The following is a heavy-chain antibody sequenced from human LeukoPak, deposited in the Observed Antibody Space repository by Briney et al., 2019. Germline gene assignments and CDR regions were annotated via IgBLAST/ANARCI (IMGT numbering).Heavy chain of an antibody. D-gene: IGHD3-16*01. CDR1: GYTFTGYY. CDR3: ARDKVLGTANYMDV. V-gene: IGHV1-2*02. CDR2: INPNSGGT. Sequence: ASVKVSCKASGYTFTGYYMHWVRQAPGQGLEWMGWINPNSGGTNYAQKFQGRVTMTRDTSISTAYMELSRLRSDGTAVYYCARDKVLGTANYMDVWGKGTTVTVSS. J-gene: IGHJ6*03.